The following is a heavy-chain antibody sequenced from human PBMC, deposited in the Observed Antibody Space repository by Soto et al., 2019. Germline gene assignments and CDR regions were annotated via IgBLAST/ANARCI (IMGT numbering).Heavy chain of an antibody. CDR1: GCTFRGYS. D-gene: IGHD3-3*01. Sequence: GSLRLAWAASGCTFRGYSMNWVRQAPGKGLEWVSSISSSSSYIYYADSVKGRFTISRDNAKNSLYLQMNSLRAEDTAVYYCASGGDGPYLRSGYYGDYYYGMDGWRQGPTVTVSS. J-gene: IGHJ6*02. CDR2: ISSSSSYI. CDR3: ASGGDGPYLRSGYYGDYYYGMDG. V-gene: IGHV3-21*01.